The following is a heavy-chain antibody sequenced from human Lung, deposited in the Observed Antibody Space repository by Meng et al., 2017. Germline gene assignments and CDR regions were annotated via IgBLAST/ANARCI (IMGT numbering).Heavy chain of an antibody. J-gene: IGHJ2*01. V-gene: IGHV4-30-4*01. CDR2: IYNSGST. CDR3: ARGQKGYFDL. Sequence: QLQGSGPGLVKPSQTLSLTCTVSGGSIRSSNYYWSWIRQPPGKGLEWSGHIYNSGSTYYNPSLKSRITISVDTSKNQFSLKLSSVTAADTAVYYCARGQKGYFDLWGRGTLVTVSS. CDR1: GGSIRSSNYY.